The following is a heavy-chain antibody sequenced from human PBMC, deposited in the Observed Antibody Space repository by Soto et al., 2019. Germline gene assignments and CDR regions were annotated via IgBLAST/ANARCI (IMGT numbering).Heavy chain of an antibody. J-gene: IGHJ3*01. V-gene: IGHV1-18*04. CDR3: ARVGILGPFDAYDL. CDR2: TSTHNGNT. CDR1: VFTSSG. Sequence: QVQLVQSGAAVKKPGASVKVSCKASVFTSSGISWVRQAPGQGLEWMGRTSTHNGNTIYSQKVQGRVIMTIDTSTTAVYMELRSLRSDDTAMYFFARVGILGPFDAYDLWGQGTMVSVSS. D-gene: IGHD3-3*01.